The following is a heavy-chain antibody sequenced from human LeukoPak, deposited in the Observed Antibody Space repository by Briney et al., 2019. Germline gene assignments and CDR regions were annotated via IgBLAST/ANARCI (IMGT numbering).Heavy chain of an antibody. CDR1: GGSISSYY. J-gene: IGHJ4*02. CDR2: IYYSGST. Sequence: PSETLSLTCTVSGGSISSYYWSWLRQPPGKGLEWIGYIYYSGSTNYNPSLTSRVTISVDTSKNQFSLKLSSVTAADTAVYYCARGSNSFRDYWGQGTLVTVSS. CDR3: ARGSNSFRDY. V-gene: IGHV4-59*01.